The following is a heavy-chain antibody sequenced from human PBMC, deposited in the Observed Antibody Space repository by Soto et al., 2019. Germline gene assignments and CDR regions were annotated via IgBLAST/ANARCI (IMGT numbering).Heavy chain of an antibody. CDR2: VYYTGST. J-gene: IGHJ4*02. D-gene: IGHD6-19*01. Sequence: PSETLSLTCRVSGGSMSGYYWSWIRQAPGKGLEWIGYVYYTGSTNYNPSLQSRVTISVATSNKQFSLSLRLVTAADTAVYFCARRIAVPSSHIAHWGQGSRATVSP. CDR3: ARRIAVPSSHIAH. V-gene: IGHV4-59*01. CDR1: GGSMSGYY.